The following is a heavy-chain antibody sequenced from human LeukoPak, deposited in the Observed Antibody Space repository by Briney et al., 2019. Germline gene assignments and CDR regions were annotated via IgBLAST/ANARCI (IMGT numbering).Heavy chain of an antibody. CDR2: IIPIFGTA. J-gene: IGHJ5*02. D-gene: IGHD1-26*01. CDR1: GYTFTGYY. V-gene: IGHV1-69*05. CDR3: ARVSGSYHNWFDP. Sequence: GASVKVSCKXSGYTFTGYYIHWMRQAPGQGLEWMGGIIPIFGTANYAQKFQGRVTITTDESTSTAYMELSSLRSEDTAVYYCARVSGSYHNWFDPWGQGTLVTVSS.